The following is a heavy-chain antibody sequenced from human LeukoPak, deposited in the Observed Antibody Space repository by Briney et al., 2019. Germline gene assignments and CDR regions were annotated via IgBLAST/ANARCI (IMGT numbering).Heavy chain of an antibody. CDR1: GYSFTSYW. D-gene: IGHD3-22*01. Sequence: GESLKISCKGAGYSFTSYWIGWVRQMPGKGLEWMGMIYRGDSDTRYSPAFQGQVTISAVKSISTAYLQWSSLKASDTAMYYCARHGPTYYDSSGYLVDYWGQGTLVTVSS. V-gene: IGHV5-51*01. J-gene: IGHJ4*02. CDR2: IYRGDSDT. CDR3: ARHGPTYYDSSGYLVDY.